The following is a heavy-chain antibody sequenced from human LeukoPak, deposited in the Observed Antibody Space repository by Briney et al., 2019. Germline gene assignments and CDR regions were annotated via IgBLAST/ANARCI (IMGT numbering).Heavy chain of an antibody. J-gene: IGHJ6*02. V-gene: IGHV5-51*01. CDR2: IYPSDSDT. Sequence: GESLKISCKGSGYSFTSYWIGWVRQMPGKGLEWMGIIYPSDSDTKYSPSFQGQVTFSADESISTAYLQWNSLKASDTAMYYCARRPDYILGMDVWGQGTTVTVSS. CDR3: ARRPDYILGMDV. CDR1: GYSFTSYW. D-gene: IGHD3-10*02.